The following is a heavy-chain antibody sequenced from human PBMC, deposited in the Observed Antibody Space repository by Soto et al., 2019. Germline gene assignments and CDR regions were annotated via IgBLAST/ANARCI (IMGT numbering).Heavy chain of an antibody. CDR2: INHSGST. D-gene: IGHD1-26*01. J-gene: IGHJ4*02. Sequence: PSETLSLTCAFYVGSFSGYYWSCIRQPPGKGLEWIGEINHSGSTNYNPSLKSRVTISVDTSKNQFSLKLSSVTAADTAVYYCVVGATPLYFEYWGQGTLVTVSS. V-gene: IGHV4-34*01. CDR1: VGSFSGYY. CDR3: VVGATPLYFEY.